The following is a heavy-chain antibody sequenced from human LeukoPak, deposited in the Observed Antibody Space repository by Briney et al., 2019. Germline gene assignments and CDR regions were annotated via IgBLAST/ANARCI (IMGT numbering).Heavy chain of an antibody. V-gene: IGHV3-74*01. Sequence: GGSLRLSCAASGFTFSSYWMHWVRQAPGKGLVWVSRINSDGSSTSYADSVKGRFTISRDDSKNTLYLQMNSLRAEDTAVYYCAKESESYDSSGSTFDYRGQGTLVTVSS. CDR2: INSDGSST. D-gene: IGHD3-22*01. J-gene: IGHJ4*02. CDR3: AKESESYDSSGSTFDY. CDR1: GFTFSSYW.